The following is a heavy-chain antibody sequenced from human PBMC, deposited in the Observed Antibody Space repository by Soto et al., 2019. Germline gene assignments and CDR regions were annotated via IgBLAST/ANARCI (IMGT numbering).Heavy chain of an antibody. CDR3: ARIKWGLNYYNGMDV. CDR2: INPKAAAT. J-gene: IGHJ6*02. Sequence: GASVKVSCKPSGYSFSDYFIQWVRQAPGQALEWVAWINPKAAATNYAKKFQGRVSLTWDTSSTTAYMELTRLRPDDTAVYYCARIKWGLNYYNGMDVWGQGTTVTVSS. D-gene: IGHD1-26*01. V-gene: IGHV1-2*02. CDR1: GYSFSDYF.